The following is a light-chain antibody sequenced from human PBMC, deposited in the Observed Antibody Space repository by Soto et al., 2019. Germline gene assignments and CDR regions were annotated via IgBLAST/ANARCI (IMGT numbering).Light chain of an antibody. CDR3: QQYHDWPWT. CDR2: GAS. J-gene: IGKJ1*01. V-gene: IGKV3-15*01. Sequence: EIVMTQSPATLSVSPGERATLYCRASQSVSSNLVWYQQKPGQAPRLLFYGASTRATGIPARFSGSGSGTEFTPTISSLQSEDFAVYYCQQYHDWPWTFGQGTKVDIK. CDR1: QSVSSN.